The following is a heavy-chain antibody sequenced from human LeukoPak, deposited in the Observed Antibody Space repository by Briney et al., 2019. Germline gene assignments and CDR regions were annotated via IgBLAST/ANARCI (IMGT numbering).Heavy chain of an antibody. CDR1: GFTFSSDG. J-gene: IGHJ4*02. CDR2: ISYDGSNK. D-gene: IGHD2-21*02. Sequence: GGSLRLSCAASGFTFSSDGMHWVRQAPGKGLEWGAVISYDGSNKYYADSVKGRFTISRDNSKNTLYLQMNSLRAEDTAVYYCAKGEFGVVTANFDYWGQGTLVTVSS. CDR3: AKGEFGVVTANFDY. V-gene: IGHV3-30*18.